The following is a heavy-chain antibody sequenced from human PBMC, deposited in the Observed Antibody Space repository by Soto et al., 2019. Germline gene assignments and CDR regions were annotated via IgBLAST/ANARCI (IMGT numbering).Heavy chain of an antibody. CDR1: GDSVSSNSAA. J-gene: IGHJ6*02. D-gene: IGHD1-1*01. Sequence: SQTLSLTCVISGDSVSSNSAAWNWIRQSPSRGLEWLGRTFYRSQWYNDYALFVEGRITINPDTSKNQFSLQLNSVTPEDTAVYYCARSARGNSGMDVWGQGTTVTVSS. V-gene: IGHV6-1*01. CDR2: TFYRSQWYN. CDR3: ARSARGNSGMDV.